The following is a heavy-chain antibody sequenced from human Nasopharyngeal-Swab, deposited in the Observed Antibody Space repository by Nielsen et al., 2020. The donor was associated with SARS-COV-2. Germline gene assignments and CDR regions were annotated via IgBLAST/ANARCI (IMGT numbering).Heavy chain of an antibody. CDR3: ARWDYSNYDLDY. CDR2: ISSSSSSYI. Sequence: GGSLRLSCAASGFTFSSYSMNWVRQAPGKGLEWVSSISSSSSSYIYYADSVKGRFTISRDNAKNSLYLQMNSLRAEDTAVYYCARWDYSNYDLDYWGQGTLVTVSS. CDR1: GFTFSSYS. D-gene: IGHD4-11*01. V-gene: IGHV3-21*01. J-gene: IGHJ4*02.